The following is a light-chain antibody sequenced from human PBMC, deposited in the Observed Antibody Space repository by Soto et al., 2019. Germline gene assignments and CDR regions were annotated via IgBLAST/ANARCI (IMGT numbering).Light chain of an antibody. CDR1: QSVISNY. J-gene: IGKJ1*01. CDR3: QQYGSSPRM. CDR2: DAS. Sequence: EIVLTQSPGTLSLSPGERATLSCRASQSVISNYLAWYQQKPGQAPRLLIYDASTRATGIPDRFSGSGSGTDFPLTISRLEPKDFAVYYCQQYGSSPRMFGQGTKVEIK. V-gene: IGKV3-20*01.